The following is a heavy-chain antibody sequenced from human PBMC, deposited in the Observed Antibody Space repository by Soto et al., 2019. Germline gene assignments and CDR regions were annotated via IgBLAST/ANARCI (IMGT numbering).Heavy chain of an antibody. J-gene: IGHJ6*02. CDR2: IIPICGGA. CDR3: ARSAAAGRRSGSDYYYYGMDV. Sequence: GASVKVSCKASGCTFSSYAISWVRQAPGQGLEWMGGIIPICGGANYAQKFQGRVTMTGDTSISTAYMELSRLRSDDTAVYYCARSAAAGRRSGSDYYYYGMDVWGPGTTVTVSS. D-gene: IGHD6-13*01. V-gene: IGHV1-69*06. CDR1: GCTFSSYA.